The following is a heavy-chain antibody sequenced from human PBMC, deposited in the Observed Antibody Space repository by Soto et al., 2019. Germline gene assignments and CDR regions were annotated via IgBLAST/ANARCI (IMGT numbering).Heavy chain of an antibody. D-gene: IGHD7-27*01. V-gene: IGHV4-59*11. Sequence: QVQLQESGPGLVKPSETLSLTCSVSGGSISNHYWSWIRQPTGKGLEWIGYIYYNGNTNYNPSLTSRLTMSVDTSRNQISLKLTTVTAADTAVYYCTRANWYSEYWGQGTLVTVSS. CDR3: TRANWYSEY. CDR1: GGSISNHY. CDR2: IYYNGNT. J-gene: IGHJ4*02.